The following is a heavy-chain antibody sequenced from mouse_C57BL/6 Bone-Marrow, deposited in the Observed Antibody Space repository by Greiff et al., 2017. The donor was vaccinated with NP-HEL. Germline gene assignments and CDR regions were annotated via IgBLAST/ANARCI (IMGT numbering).Heavy chain of an antibody. CDR1: GYAFSSSW. J-gene: IGHJ2*01. D-gene: IGHD1-1*01. CDR3: ARPLITTVVALDY. V-gene: IGHV1-82*01. CDR2: IYPGDGDT. Sequence: VQGVESGPELVKPGASVKISCKASGYAFSSSWMNWVKQRPGKGLEWIGRIYPGDGDTNYNGKFKGKATLTADKSSSTAYMQLSSLTSEDSAVYFCARPLITTVVALDYWGQGTTLTVSS.